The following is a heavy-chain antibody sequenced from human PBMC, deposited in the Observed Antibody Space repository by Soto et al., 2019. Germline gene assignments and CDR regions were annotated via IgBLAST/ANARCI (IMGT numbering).Heavy chain of an antibody. CDR1: GFTFSSYG. CDR2: ISYDGSNK. D-gene: IGHD6-19*01. V-gene: IGHV3-30*18. CDR3: AKEWQWLVLDFGGLDY. Sequence: GGSLRLSCAASGFTFSSYGMHWVRQAPGKGLEWVAVISYDGSNKYYADSVKGRFTISRDNSKNTLYLQMNSLRAEDTAVYYCAKEWQWLVLDFGGLDYWGQGTLVTVSS. J-gene: IGHJ4*02.